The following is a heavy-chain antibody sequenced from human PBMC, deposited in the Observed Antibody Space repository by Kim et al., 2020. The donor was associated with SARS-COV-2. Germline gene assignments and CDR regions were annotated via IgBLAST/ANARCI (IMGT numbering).Heavy chain of an antibody. CDR3: ARNNAMDV. V-gene: IGHV3-7*03. CDR1: GFSFSNHW. CDR2: INQHGSEK. Sequence: GGSLRLSCAASGFSFSNHWMTWVRQAPGRGPEWVANINQHGSEKYYVASVGGRFTISRDDAKNSLYLQMNSLRAEATATYYCARNNAMDVWGQGTTVTVSS. J-gene: IGHJ6*02.